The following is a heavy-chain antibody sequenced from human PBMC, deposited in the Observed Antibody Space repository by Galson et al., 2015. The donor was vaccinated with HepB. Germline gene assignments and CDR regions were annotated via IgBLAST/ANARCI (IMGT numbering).Heavy chain of an antibody. CDR1: GYTLTELS. CDR2: FDPEDGET. J-gene: IGHJ4*02. D-gene: IGHD3-22*01. Sequence: SVKVSCKVSGYTLTELSMHWVRQAPGKGLEWMGGFDPEDGETIYAQKFQGKVTMTEDTSTDTAYMELSSLRSEDTAVYYCATGAPNYYDSSGYFPNFDYWGQGTLVTVSS. V-gene: IGHV1-24*01. CDR3: ATGAPNYYDSSGYFPNFDY.